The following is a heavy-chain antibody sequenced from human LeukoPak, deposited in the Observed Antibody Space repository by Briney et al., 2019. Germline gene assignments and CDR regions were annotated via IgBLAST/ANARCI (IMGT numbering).Heavy chain of an antibody. CDR1: GFTFSSYA. V-gene: IGHV3-23*01. Sequence: GGSLRLSCAASGFTFSSYAMNWVRQAPGKGLKWVSGISESGAITHYADSVKGRFTISRDNSKTTVFLQMNSLGAEDTAVYYCAVSVRFERVWHYFNNWGQGTQVTVSS. CDR2: ISESGAIT. CDR3: AVSVRFERVWHYFNN. D-gene: IGHD3-9*01. J-gene: IGHJ4*02.